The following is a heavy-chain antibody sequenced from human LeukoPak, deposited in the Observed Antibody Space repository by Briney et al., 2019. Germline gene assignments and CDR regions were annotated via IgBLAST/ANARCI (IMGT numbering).Heavy chain of an antibody. V-gene: IGHV4-38-2*01. CDR1: GFTFSSYE. D-gene: IGHD2-15*01. J-gene: IGHJ4*02. CDR3: TRLDLGYCSGGSCRSIDS. CDR2: IYHTGST. Sequence: KSWGSLRLSGAASGFTFSSYETNWIRQPPGKGLELIGSIYHTGSTYYNPSLKSRVTISVDMSKNQFSLRLSSVTAADTAIYYCTRLDLGYCSGGSCRSIDSWGQGTLVTVSS.